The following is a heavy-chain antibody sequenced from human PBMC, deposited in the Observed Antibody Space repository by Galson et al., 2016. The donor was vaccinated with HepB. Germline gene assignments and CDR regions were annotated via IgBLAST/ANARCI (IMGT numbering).Heavy chain of an antibody. CDR2: TYYSGNT. CDR3: ARAPAGHNHHDSSGYVGI. J-gene: IGHJ4*02. CDR1: GGSISSGGYY. Sequence: TLSLTCTVSGGSISSGGYYWGWIRQHPGKGLEWIGYTYYSGNTYYNPSLRSRVTISVDTSENQFSLKLRSVTAADTAVYFCARAPAGHNHHDSSGYVGIWGQGTLVTVSA. D-gene: IGHD3-22*01. V-gene: IGHV4-31*03.